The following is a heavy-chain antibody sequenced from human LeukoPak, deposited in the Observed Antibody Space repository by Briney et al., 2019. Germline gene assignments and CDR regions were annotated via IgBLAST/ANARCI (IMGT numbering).Heavy chain of an antibody. Sequence: GGSLRLSCAASGFTFSNSVLYWVRQAPGKGLEFVSGISHNDDTTYYANSVKGRFTISRDNAKNSLYLQLNSLGAEDTAVYYCATRYCTIPACRASSYHCMDNWGKGTTVTVSS. J-gene: IGHJ6*03. CDR2: ISHNDDTT. V-gene: IGHV3-64*01. D-gene: IGHD2-8*01. CDR3: ATRYCTIPACRASSYHCMDN. CDR1: GFTFSNSV.